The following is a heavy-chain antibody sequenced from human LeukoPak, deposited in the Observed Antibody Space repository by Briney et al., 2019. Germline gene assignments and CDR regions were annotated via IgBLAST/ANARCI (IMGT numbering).Heavy chain of an antibody. J-gene: IGHJ1*01. CDR2: IYTSGST. CDR3: AVVDTAMVNGFFQH. D-gene: IGHD5-18*01. CDR1: GGSLSSYY. V-gene: IGHV4-4*07. Sequence: SETLSLTCTVSGGSLSSYYWSWIRQPAGEGLEWSGRIYTSGSTNYNPSLKSRVTMSVDTSKNQFSLKLSPVTAADTAVYYCAVVDTAMVNGFFQHWGQGTLVTVSS.